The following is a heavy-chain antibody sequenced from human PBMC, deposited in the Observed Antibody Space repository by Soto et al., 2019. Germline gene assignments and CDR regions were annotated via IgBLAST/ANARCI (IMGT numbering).Heavy chain of an antibody. CDR3: VRDDSAYYKY. V-gene: IGHV4-59*13. D-gene: IGHD3-10*01. Sequence: SETLSLTCTISGGSISTYYWNWIRQPPGKGLEWIGYIYHSGTTSYSPSLKSRVTMSVDTSKNEFSLKLTSVTPADTAVYYCVRDDSAYYKYWGQGKLVTVS. CDR1: GGSISTYY. J-gene: IGHJ4*02. CDR2: IYHSGTT.